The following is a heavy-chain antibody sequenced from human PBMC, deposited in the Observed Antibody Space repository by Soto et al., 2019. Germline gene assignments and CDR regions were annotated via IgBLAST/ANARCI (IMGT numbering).Heavy chain of an antibody. D-gene: IGHD3-10*01. CDR3: ASYYYGSGSSLGKYYYYYGMDV. V-gene: IGHV3-7*05. Sequence: GGSMRHPCAASGFTISSYWMSWVRQAPGKGLEWVANIKQDGSEKYYVDSVKGRFTISRDNAKNSLYLQMNSLRAEDTAVYYCASYYYGSGSSLGKYYYYYGMDVWGQGTTVTVSS. CDR2: IKQDGSEK. J-gene: IGHJ6*02. CDR1: GFTISSYW.